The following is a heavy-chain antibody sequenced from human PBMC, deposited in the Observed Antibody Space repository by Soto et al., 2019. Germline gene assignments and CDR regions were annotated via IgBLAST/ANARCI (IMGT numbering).Heavy chain of an antibody. D-gene: IGHD1-20*01. CDR1: GYTFTSYD. V-gene: IGHV1-3*01. J-gene: IGHJ4*02. CDR3: ARDKITGIPDY. Sequence: ASVKVSCKASGYTFTSYDMHWVRQAPGQRLEWMGWINAGNGNTKYSQKFQGRVTITRDTSASTAYMELSSLRSEDTAVYYCARDKITGIPDYWRQGTLVTVSP. CDR2: INAGNGNT.